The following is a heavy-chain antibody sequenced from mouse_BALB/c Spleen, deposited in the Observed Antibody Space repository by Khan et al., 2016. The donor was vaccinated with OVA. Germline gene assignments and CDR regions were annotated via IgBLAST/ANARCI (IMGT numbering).Heavy chain of an antibody. CDR1: GFTFSDYG. CDR3: ARSWAMDY. Sequence: EVELVESGGGLVQPGGSRKLSCAASGFTFSDYGMAWVRQAPGKGLEWVAFISNLAYSIYYADTVTGRFTLSRENAKNTLYLEMSTLRSEDTAMYYCARSWAMDYWGQGTSVTVSS. CDR2: ISNLAYSI. J-gene: IGHJ4*01. V-gene: IGHV5-15*02.